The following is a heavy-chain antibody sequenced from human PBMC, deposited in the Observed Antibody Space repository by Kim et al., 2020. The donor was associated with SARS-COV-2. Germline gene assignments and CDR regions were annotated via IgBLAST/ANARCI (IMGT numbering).Heavy chain of an antibody. J-gene: IGHJ6*02. V-gene: IGHV3-48*03. Sequence: GGSLRLSCAASGFTFSSYEMNWVRQAPGKGLEWVSYISSSGSTIYYADSAKGRFTISRDNAKNSLYLQMNSLRAEDTAVYSCARDCSGGSCFLGYGMDVWGQGTTVTVSS. D-gene: IGHD2-15*01. CDR1: GFTFSSYE. CDR3: ARDCSGGSCFLGYGMDV. CDR2: ISSSGSTI.